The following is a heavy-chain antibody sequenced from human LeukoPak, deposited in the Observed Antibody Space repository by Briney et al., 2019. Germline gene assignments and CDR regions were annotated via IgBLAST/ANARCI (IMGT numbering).Heavy chain of an antibody. Sequence: PGGSLRLSCAASGFTFSSYGMHWVRQAPGKGLEWVSVIYTGGNSYYADSVKGRFTISRDNSKNTLYLQMNSLRAEDTAMYYCARDFGDYRGYFDYWGQGTLVTVSS. CDR1: GFTFSSYG. V-gene: IGHV3-53*01. J-gene: IGHJ4*02. CDR3: ARDFGDYRGYFDY. D-gene: IGHD3-3*01. CDR2: IYTGGNS.